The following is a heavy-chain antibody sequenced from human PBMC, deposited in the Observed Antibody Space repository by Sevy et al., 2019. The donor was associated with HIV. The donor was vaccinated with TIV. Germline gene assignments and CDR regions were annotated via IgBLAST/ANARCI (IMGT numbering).Heavy chain of an antibody. J-gene: IGHJ5*02. Sequence: GGSLRLSCAASGFTFSSYSMNWVRQAPGKGLEWVSYISSSSSTIYYADSGKGRFTISRDNTKNSLYLQMKSLRAEDTAVYYCARDPGYCSSTSCPRYWFDPWGQGTLVTVSS. CDR2: ISSSSSTI. CDR3: ARDPGYCSSTSCPRYWFDP. D-gene: IGHD2-2*01. V-gene: IGHV3-48*01. CDR1: GFTFSSYS.